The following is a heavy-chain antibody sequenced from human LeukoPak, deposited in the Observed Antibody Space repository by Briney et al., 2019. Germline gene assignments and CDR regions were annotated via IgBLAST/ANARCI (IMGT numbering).Heavy chain of an antibody. CDR2: IYYSGST. Sequence: SQTLSLTCTVSGGSISSSGYYWSWIRQHPGKGLEWIGYIYYSGSTYYNPSLKSRVTISVDTSKNQFSLKLSSVTAADTAVYYCARVHVGYDSSGYYYFDYWGQGTLVTVSS. V-gene: IGHV4-31*03. CDR3: ARVHVGYDSSGYYYFDY. CDR1: GGSISSSGYY. D-gene: IGHD3-22*01. J-gene: IGHJ4*02.